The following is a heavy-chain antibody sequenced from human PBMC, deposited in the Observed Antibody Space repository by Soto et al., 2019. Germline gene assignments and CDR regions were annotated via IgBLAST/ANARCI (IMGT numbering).Heavy chain of an antibody. CDR1: GFTFSSYG. Sequence: GGSLRLSCAASGFTFSSYGMHWVRQAPGKGLEWVAVISYDGSNKYYADSVKGRFTISRDNSKNTLYLQMNSLRAEDTAVYYCAKVPTDSLHYGDDYYYGMDVWGQGTTVTVSS. V-gene: IGHV3-30*18. CDR3: AKVPTDSLHYGDDYYYGMDV. J-gene: IGHJ6*02. CDR2: ISYDGSNK. D-gene: IGHD4-17*01.